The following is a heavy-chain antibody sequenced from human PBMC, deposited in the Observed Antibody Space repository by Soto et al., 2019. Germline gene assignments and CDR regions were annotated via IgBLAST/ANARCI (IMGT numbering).Heavy chain of an antibody. V-gene: IGHV3-23*01. Sequence: GGSLRLSCAASGFTFSSYAMSWVRQAPGKGLECVSDISGTGLRTYYSDSVKGRFTISRDNSKNTLHLQMDILRTEDTAVYYCATVPYSSGPTWGLGVLVTVSS. J-gene: IGHJ4*02. D-gene: IGHD6-19*01. CDR2: ISGTGLRT. CDR3: ATVPYSSGPT. CDR1: GFTFSSYA.